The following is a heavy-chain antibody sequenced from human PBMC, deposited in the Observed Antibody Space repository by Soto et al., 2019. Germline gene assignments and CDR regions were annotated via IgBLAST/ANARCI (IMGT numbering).Heavy chain of an antibody. V-gene: IGHV1-3*04. CDR1: GYTFTTYA. J-gene: IGHJ4*02. CDR2: INTGKGNT. D-gene: IGHD1-1*01. CDR3: VREWNVVHRSFFAY. Sequence: DSVKVSRKPSGYTFTTYAIHWVRQAPRQRPEWMGWINTGKGNTRYSQKFPGRVTFARDTLATTVYLELSSLKSEDTAVYYCVREWNVVHRSFFAYWAQGSLVPVSS.